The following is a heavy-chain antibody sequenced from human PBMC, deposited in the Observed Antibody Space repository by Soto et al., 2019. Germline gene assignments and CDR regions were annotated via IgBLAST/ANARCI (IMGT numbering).Heavy chain of an antibody. CDR2: IYPGDSDT. D-gene: IGHD3-3*01. Sequence: SLKISCKGSGYSFTSYWIGWVRQMPGKGLEWMGIIYPGDSDTRYSPSFQGQVTISADKSISTAYLQWSSLKASDTAMYYCARVERDFWSGYYSFDYWGQGTLVTVSS. CDR3: ARVERDFWSGYYSFDY. V-gene: IGHV5-51*01. CDR1: GYSFTSYW. J-gene: IGHJ4*02.